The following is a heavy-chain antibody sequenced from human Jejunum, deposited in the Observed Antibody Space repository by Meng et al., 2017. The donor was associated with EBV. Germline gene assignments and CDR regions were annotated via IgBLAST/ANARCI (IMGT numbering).Heavy chain of an antibody. CDR3: TREWGADY. D-gene: IGHD3-16*01. J-gene: IGHJ4*02. V-gene: IGHV3-30-3*01. CDR2: ISNDGNNK. CDR1: GFTFSGHA. Sequence: QVQLVEAGGGVVQPGRSLRLSCAASGFTFSGHAMQWVRQAPGKGLKWVALISNDGNNKYYADSVKGRFTISRDNSKNTLYLQMNSLRVDDTALYYCTREWGADYWGQGTLVTSPQ.